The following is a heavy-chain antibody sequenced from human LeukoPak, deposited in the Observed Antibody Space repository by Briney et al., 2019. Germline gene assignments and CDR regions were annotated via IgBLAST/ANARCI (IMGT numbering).Heavy chain of an antibody. Sequence: SGPTLVNPPQTLTLTCTFSGFSLSTRGGGVGWIRQPPGKALEWLSLSYWDDDKRYSPSLKSRLTITKDTSKNQVVLTMTNMDPVDTATYYCAHRLSITMVRGESSNWFDPWGQGTLVTVPS. J-gene: IGHJ5*02. CDR3: AHRLSITMVRGESSNWFDP. D-gene: IGHD3-10*01. CDR1: GFSLSTRGGG. CDR2: SYWDDDK. V-gene: IGHV2-5*02.